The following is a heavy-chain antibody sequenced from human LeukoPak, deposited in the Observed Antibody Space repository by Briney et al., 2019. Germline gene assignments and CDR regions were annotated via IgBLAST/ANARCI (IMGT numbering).Heavy chain of an antibody. J-gene: IGHJ4*02. CDR1: GGSISSYY. CDR2: IYPSGST. Sequence: SETLSLTCTVSGGSISSYYWSWIRQPAGKGLEWIGRIYPSGSTNYNPSLKSRLTMSVDTSKNQFSLKLSSVTPADTAVYYCARDTDDDFWSVYFDYWGQGTLVTVCS. D-gene: IGHD3-3*01. CDR3: ARDTDDDFWSVYFDY. V-gene: IGHV4-4*07.